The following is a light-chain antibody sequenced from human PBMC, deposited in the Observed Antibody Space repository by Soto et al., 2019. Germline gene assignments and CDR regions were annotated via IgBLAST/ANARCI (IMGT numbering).Light chain of an antibody. CDR2: GSS. CDR3: QQCGSSPPNT. CDR1: PSVSNNY. V-gene: IGKV3-20*01. J-gene: IGKJ2*01. Sequence: EVVLTQSPCTPSLSPGERATLSCRASPSVSNNYYAWYQQKPGQAPRLLIFGSSDRATGIPARFRGSGSGTDFTSAISSLEPEDVAVYYCQQCGSSPPNTFGQGTELEIK.